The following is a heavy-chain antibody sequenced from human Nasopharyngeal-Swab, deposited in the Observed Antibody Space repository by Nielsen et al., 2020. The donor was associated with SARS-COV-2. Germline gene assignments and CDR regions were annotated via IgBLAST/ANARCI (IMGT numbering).Heavy chain of an antibody. J-gene: IGHJ4*02. D-gene: IGHD1-26*01. CDR3: ARAPGGSYPTGYFDY. Sequence: ASVKVSCKVSGYTLTELSMHWVRQAPGKGLEWMGWISAYNGNTNYAQKLQGRVTMTTDTSTSTAYMELRSLRSDDTAVYYCARAPGGSYPTGYFDYWGQGTLVTVSS. CDR1: GYTLTELS. CDR2: ISAYNGNT. V-gene: IGHV1-18*01.